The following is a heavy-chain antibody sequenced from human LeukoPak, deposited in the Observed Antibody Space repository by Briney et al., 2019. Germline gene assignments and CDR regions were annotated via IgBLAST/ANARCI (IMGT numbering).Heavy chain of an antibody. CDR3: ARDTYCGGDCYSFDY. CDR2: INSDGSST. Sequence: GGSLRLSCAGSDFSFITYAMSWVRQAPGKGLGWVSRINSDGSSTGYADSVKGRFTISRDNAKNTLYLQMNSLRAEDTALYYCARDTYCGGDCYSFDYWGQGTLVTVSS. V-gene: IGHV3-74*01. D-gene: IGHD2-21*02. J-gene: IGHJ4*02. CDR1: DFSFITYA.